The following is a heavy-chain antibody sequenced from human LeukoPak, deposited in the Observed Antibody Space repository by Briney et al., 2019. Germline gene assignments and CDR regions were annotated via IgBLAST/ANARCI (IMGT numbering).Heavy chain of an antibody. CDR2: IIPILGIA. CDR1: GGTFSSYA. D-gene: IGHD3-22*01. Sequence: GASVKVSCKASGGTFSSYAISWVRQAPGQELEWTGRIIPILGIANYAQKFQGRVTITADKSTSTAYMELSSLRSEDTAVYYCARGGITMIVVEEWFDPWGQGTLVTVSS. J-gene: IGHJ5*02. CDR3: ARGGITMIVVEEWFDP. V-gene: IGHV1-69*04.